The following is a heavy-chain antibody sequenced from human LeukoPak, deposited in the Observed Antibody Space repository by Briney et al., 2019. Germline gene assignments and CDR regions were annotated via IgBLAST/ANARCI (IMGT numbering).Heavy chain of an antibody. CDR1: GYTFTSYG. CDR3: ARDLDPPDWFDP. CDR2: ISAYNGNT. V-gene: IGHV1-18*01. J-gene: IGHJ5*02. Sequence: ASAKVSRKASGYTFTSYGISWVRQAPGQGLEWMGWISAYNGNTNYAQKLQGRVTMTTDTSTSTAYMELRSLRSDDTAVYYCARDLDPPDWFDPWGQGTLVTVSS. D-gene: IGHD3-9*01.